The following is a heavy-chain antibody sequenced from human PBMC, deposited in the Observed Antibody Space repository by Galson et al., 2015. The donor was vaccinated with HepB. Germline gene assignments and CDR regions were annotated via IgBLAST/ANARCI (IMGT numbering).Heavy chain of an antibody. CDR1: GFTFSSYG. Sequence: SLRLSCAASGFTFSSYGMHWVRQAPGKGLEWVAVIWYDGSNKYYADSVKGRFTISRDNSKNTLYLQMNSLRAEDTAVYYCAREVPYGSGSYPWGAFDIWGQGTMVTVSS. D-gene: IGHD3-10*01. J-gene: IGHJ3*02. V-gene: IGHV3-33*08. CDR2: IWYDGSNK. CDR3: AREVPYGSGSYPWGAFDI.